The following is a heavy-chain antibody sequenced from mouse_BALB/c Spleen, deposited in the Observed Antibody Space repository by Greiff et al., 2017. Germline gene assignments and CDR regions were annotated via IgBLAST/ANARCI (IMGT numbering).Heavy chain of an antibody. D-gene: IGHD2-1*01. CDR3: ARGDYGNYGAY. CDR1: GYSITSDYA. V-gene: IGHV3-2*02. Sequence: EVQLQQSGPGLVKPSQSLSLTCTVTGYSITSDYAWNWIRQFPGNKLEWMGYISYSGSTSYNPSLKSRISITRDTSKNQFFLQLNSVTTEDTATYYCARGDYGNYGAYWGQGTLVTVSA. CDR2: ISYSGST. J-gene: IGHJ3*01.